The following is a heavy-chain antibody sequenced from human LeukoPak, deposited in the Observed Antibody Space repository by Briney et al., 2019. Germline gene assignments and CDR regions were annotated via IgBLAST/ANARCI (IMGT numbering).Heavy chain of an antibody. CDR1: GYTFTSYY. CDR3: AREGRNDRSSWYGSYFDY. D-gene: IGHD6-13*01. CDR2: INPSGGST. J-gene: IGHJ4*02. V-gene: IGHV1-46*01. Sequence: ASVKVSCKASGYTFTSYYMHWVRQAPGQGLEWMGIINPSGGSTSYAQKFQGRVTMTRDTSTSTVYMELSSLRSEDTAVYYCAREGRNDRSSWYGSYFDYWGQGTLVTVSS.